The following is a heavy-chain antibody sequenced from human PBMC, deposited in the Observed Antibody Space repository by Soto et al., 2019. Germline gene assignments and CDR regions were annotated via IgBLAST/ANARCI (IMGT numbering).Heavy chain of an antibody. CDR2: ISGSGGST. D-gene: IGHD3-10*01. CDR3: AKAPQYYYGSGSYYNVY. J-gene: IGHJ4*02. V-gene: IGHV3-23*01. Sequence: GESLRLSCVDSGFTFSSDAMSWVRQAPEKGLEWVSAISGSGGSTYYADSVKGRFTISRDNSKNTLYLQMNSLRAEDTAVYYCAKAPQYYYGSGSYYNVYWGQGTLVTVSS. CDR1: GFTFSSDA.